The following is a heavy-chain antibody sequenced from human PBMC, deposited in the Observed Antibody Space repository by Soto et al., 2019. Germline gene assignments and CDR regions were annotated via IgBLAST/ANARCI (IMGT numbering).Heavy chain of an antibody. CDR1: RASIYTYS. J-gene: IGHJ4*02. CDR3: ATIVGANDY. Sequence: PSETLSLTCTVSRASIYTYSWTWIRQPAGKGLQCLGHIYSSGSANYSPSLKSRVSMSVDSSKNQISLKLSYVTAADPALYYCATIVGANDYWGQGTLVAVSS. V-gene: IGHV4-4*07. CDR2: IYSSGSA. D-gene: IGHD1-26*01.